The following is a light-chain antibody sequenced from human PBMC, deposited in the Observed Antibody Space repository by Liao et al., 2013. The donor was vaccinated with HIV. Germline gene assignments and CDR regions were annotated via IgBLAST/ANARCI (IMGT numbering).Light chain of an antibody. CDR2: YDS. Sequence: SYELTQPPSVSVAPGKTASIACEGDNIVSKRVHWYQQKPGQAPVLVIYYDSDRPSGIPERFSGSNSGNTATLTISRVEAGDEADYYCQVWDRNSGHRVFGRGTKLTVL. CDR1: NIVSKR. V-gene: IGLV3-21*04. J-gene: IGLJ3*02. CDR3: QVWDRNSGHRV.